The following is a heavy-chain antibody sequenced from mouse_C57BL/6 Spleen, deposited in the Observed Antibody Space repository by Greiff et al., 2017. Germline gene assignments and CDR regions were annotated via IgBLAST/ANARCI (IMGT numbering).Heavy chain of an antibody. D-gene: IGHD2-4*01. Sequence: QVQLQQSGAELVKPGASVKISCKASGYAFSSYWMNWVKQRPGKGLEWIGQLYPGDGDTNYNGKFKGKATLTADKSSSPAYMQLSSLTSEDSAVYFCAHDSPFAYWGQGTLVTVSA. CDR1: GYAFSSYW. CDR2: LYPGDGDT. J-gene: IGHJ3*01. CDR3: AHDSPFAY. V-gene: IGHV1-80*01.